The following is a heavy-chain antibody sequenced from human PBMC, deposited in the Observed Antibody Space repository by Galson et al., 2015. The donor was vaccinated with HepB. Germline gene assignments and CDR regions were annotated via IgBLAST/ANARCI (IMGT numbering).Heavy chain of an antibody. Sequence: SLRLSCAASGFTFSSYDMHWVRQATGKGLEWVSAIGTAGDTYYPGSVKGRFTISRENAKNSLYLQMNSLRAGDTAVYYCARGLLLWFGETITGGMDVWGQGTTVTVSS. CDR2: IGTAGDT. CDR1: GFTFSSYD. D-gene: IGHD3-10*01. J-gene: IGHJ6*02. CDR3: ARGLLLWFGETITGGMDV. V-gene: IGHV3-13*04.